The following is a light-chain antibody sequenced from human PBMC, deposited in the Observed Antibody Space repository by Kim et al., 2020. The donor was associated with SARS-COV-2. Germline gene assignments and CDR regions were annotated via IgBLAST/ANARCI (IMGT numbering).Light chain of an antibody. Sequence: EIVLTQSPATLSVSPGDTATLSCRASHSVDTTLAWYQQRPGQVPRLLIYGASTRATGIPARFSGSGSGTEFTLTISSLQSEDSAVYYCQQYDNWPRTFGRGTKVDIK. V-gene: IGKV3-15*01. J-gene: IGKJ1*01. CDR2: GAS. CDR1: HSVDTT. CDR3: QQYDNWPRT.